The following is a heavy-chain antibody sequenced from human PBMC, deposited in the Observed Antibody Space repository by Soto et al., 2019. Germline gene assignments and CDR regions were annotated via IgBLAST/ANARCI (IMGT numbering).Heavy chain of an antibody. CDR1: GGTFSSYA. D-gene: IGHD3-3*01. CDR3: AKGLRFLEWFPPDY. J-gene: IGHJ4*02. CDR2: IIPIFGTA. Sequence: SGGTFSSYAISWVRQAPGQGLEWMGGIIPIFGTANYAQKFQGRVTITADESTSTAYMELSSLRSEDTVVYYCAKGLRFLEWFPPDYWGQGTLVTVSS. V-gene: IGHV1-69*01.